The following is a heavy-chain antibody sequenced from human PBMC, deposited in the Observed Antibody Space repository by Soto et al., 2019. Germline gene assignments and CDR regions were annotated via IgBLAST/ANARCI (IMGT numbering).Heavy chain of an antibody. CDR1: GFTFDDYA. J-gene: IGHJ3*02. D-gene: IGHD3-9*01. CDR2: IRWNSRSI. Sequence: EVQLLESGGGLVQPGRYLRLSCAAAGFTFDDYAMHWVRQPPAKGLEWVSGIRWNSRSIGYADSVKGRFTISRDNAKNSLYLQMNSLRAEDTALYYCAKDMVQFFWLDDAVDICGQGTMVTFYS. CDR3: AKDMVQFFWLDDAVDI. V-gene: IGHV3-9*01.